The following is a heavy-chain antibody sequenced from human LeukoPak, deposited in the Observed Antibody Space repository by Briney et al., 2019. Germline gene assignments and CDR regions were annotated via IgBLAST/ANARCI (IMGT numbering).Heavy chain of an antibody. D-gene: IGHD4-23*01. CDR3: ARAVGKSNRIIP. J-gene: IGHJ5*02. CDR2: MNPNSGNT. CDR1: GYTFTSYD. V-gene: IGHV1-8*01. Sequence: ASVKVSCKASGYTFTSYDINWVRQATGQGLEWMGWMNPNSGNTGYAQKFQGRVTMTRNTSISTAYMELSSLRSEDTAVYYCARAVGKSNRIIPWGQGTLVTVSS.